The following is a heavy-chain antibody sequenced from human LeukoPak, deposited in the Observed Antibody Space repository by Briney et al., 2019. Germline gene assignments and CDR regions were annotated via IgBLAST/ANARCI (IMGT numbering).Heavy chain of an antibody. CDR2: IRSKANSYAT. CDR1: GFTFSGSA. D-gene: IGHD4-17*01. V-gene: IGHV3-73*01. CDR3: TSSDYGSHYYYYMDV. J-gene: IGHJ6*03. Sequence: GGSLRLSCAASGFTFSGSAMHWLRQASGKGLEWVGRIRSKANSYATAYAASVKGRFTISRDDSKNTAYLQMNSLKTEDTAVYYCTSSDYGSHYYYYMDVWGKGTTVTVSS.